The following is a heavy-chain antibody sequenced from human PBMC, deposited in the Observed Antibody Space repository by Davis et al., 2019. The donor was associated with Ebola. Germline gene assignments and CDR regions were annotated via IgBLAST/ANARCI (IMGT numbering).Heavy chain of an antibody. D-gene: IGHD2-15*01. CDR2: ISYDGSNK. CDR3: ARDQEVVDFSY. J-gene: IGHJ4*02. CDR1: GFTFSSYA. Sequence: PGGSLRLSCAASGFTFSSYAMHWVRQAPGKGLEWVAVISYDGSNKYYADSVKGRFTISRDNSKNTLYLQMNSLRAEDTAVYYCARDQEVVDFSYWGQGTLVTVSS. V-gene: IGHV3-30*04.